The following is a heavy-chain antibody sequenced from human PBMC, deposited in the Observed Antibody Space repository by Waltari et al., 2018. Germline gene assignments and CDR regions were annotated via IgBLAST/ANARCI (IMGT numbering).Heavy chain of an antibody. V-gene: IGHV4-39*07. CDR3: ARIYRDYGDY. CDR1: GCSLSSSSYY. J-gene: IGHJ4*02. CDR2: IYYSGGT. Sequence: QLQLQESGPGLVKPSETLSLTCTVSGCSLSSSSYYWGWLRQPPGNGLEWIASIYYSGGTYYTPSIKSRVTISVDTSKNQFSLKLSSVTAADTAVYYCARIYRDYGDYWGQGTLVTVSS.